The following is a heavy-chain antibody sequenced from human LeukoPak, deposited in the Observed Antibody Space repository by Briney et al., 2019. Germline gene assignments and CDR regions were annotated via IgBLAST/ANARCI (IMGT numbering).Heavy chain of an antibody. CDR1: GFIVSSYY. CDR3: ARAYSSGWSELDY. CDR2: IYSDGST. Sequence: GGSLRLSCAASGFIVSSYYMSWVRQAPGEGLEWVSIIYSDGSTYYADSVKGRFTISRDNFKNILYFDMNSLRVEDTAVYYCARAYSSGWSELDYWGQGTLVTVSS. J-gene: IGHJ4*02. D-gene: IGHD6-19*01. V-gene: IGHV3-53*01.